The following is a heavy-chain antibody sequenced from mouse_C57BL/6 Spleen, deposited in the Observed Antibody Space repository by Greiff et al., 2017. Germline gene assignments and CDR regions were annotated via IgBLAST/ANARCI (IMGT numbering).Heavy chain of an antibody. CDR3: ARGCYYGSREFAY. CDR2: ILPGSGST. D-gene: IGHD1-1*01. Sequence: QVQLKQSGAELMKPGASVKLSCKATGYTFTGYWIEWVKQRPGHGLEWIGEILPGSGSTNYNEKFKGKAKFTAETSSNTAYMQLSSLTTGDSAIDYCARGCYYGSREFAYWGQGTLVTVSA. CDR1: GYTFTGYW. J-gene: IGHJ3*01. V-gene: IGHV1-9*01.